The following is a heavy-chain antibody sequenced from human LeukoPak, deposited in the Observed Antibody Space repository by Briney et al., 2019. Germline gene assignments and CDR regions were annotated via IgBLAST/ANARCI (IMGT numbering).Heavy chain of an antibody. D-gene: IGHD6-19*01. CDR2: ISGSGGST. CDR3: AKSIAVAGTSSWFDP. J-gene: IGHJ5*02. V-gene: IGHV3-23*01. CDR1: GFTFSGYW. Sequence: AGGSLRLSCAASGFTFSGYWMHWVRQAPGKGLEWVSAISGSGGSTYYADSVKGRFTISRDNSKNTLYLQMNSLRAEDTAVYYCAKSIAVAGTSSWFDPWGQGTLVTVSS.